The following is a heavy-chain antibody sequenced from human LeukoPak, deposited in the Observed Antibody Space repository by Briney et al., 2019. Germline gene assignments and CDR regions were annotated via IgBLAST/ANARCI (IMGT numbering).Heavy chain of an antibody. CDR1: GFTFSSYA. CDR3: ARDLPRYCSSTSCSDRYYYYYGMDV. D-gene: IGHD2-2*01. Sequence: GGSLRLSCAASGFTFSSYAMHWVRQAPGKGLEWVAVISYDGSNKYYADSVKGRFTISRDNSKNTLYLQMNSLRAEDTAVYYCARDLPRYCSSTSCSDRYYYYYGMDVWGQGTTVTVSS. CDR2: ISYDGSNK. V-gene: IGHV3-30*04. J-gene: IGHJ6*02.